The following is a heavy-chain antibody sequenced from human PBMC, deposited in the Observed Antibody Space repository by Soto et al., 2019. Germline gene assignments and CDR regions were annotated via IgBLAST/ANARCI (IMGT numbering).Heavy chain of an antibody. D-gene: IGHD2-2*01. CDR1: GGTFGSYA. Sequence: QVQLVQSGAAVKKPGSSVKVSCKASGGTFGSYAISWVRQAPGQGLEWMGGIIPIPGTANYAQKFQGRVTIAAEESASTAYMELSSLRSEDTAVYYCARSQGSSTSLEIYYYYYYGMDVWGQGTTVSVSS. CDR2: IIPIPGTA. J-gene: IGHJ6*02. CDR3: ARSQGSSTSLEIYYYYYYGMDV. V-gene: IGHV1-69*01.